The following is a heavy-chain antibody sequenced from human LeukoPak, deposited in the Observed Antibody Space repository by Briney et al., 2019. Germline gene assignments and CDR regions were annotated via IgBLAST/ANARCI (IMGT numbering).Heavy chain of an antibody. CDR1: GGSISSYY. CDR3: AGLLRYFDWSQRGFDP. CDR2: IYYSGST. D-gene: IGHD3-9*01. V-gene: IGHV4-59*01. J-gene: IGHJ5*02. Sequence: PSETLSLTCTVSGGSISSYYWSWIRQPPGKGLEWIGYIYYSGSTNYNPSLKSRVTISVDTSKNQFSLKLSSVTAADTAVYYCAGLLRYFDWSQRGFDPWGQGTLVTVSS.